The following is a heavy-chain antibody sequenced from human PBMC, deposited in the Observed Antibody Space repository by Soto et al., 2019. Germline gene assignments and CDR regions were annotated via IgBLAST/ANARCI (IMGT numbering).Heavy chain of an antibody. CDR3: AKDEVIGATGDEYFQY. Sequence: GGSLRLSGAACGFTFSNYSISWVRQAPGKGLQWVSSISGSGDTYYADSVKGHFTISRDNSKNTVYLQLNSLRTEDTAVYYCAKDEVIGATGDEYFQYWGQGTLVTVSS. CDR2: ISGSGDT. V-gene: IGHV3-23*01. J-gene: IGHJ1*01. D-gene: IGHD3-22*01. CDR1: GFTFSNYS.